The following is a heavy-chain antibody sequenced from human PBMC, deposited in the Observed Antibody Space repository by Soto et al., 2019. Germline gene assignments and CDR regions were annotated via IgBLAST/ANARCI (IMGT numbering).Heavy chain of an antibody. CDR3: ARDNRPVATPLYYAYYGMDV. V-gene: IGHV1-2*04. Sequence: ASVKVSCKASGYTFTGYYMHWVRQAPGQGLEWMGWINPNSGGTNYAQKFQGWVTMTRDTSISTAYMELSRLRSDVTALYYCARDNRPVATPLYYAYYGMDVWGQGTTVTVSS. CDR2: INPNSGGT. D-gene: IGHD2-15*01. CDR1: GYTFTGYY. J-gene: IGHJ6*02.